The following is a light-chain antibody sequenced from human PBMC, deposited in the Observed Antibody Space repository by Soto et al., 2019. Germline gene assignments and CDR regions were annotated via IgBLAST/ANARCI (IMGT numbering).Light chain of an antibody. Sequence: QSALTQPPSASGSLGQSVTISCTGTSSDVGGYNYVSWHQQHPGKAPKVMIYEVTKRPPGVPDRXSGSKSGNTASLTVSGLQAEDEADYYCSSFAGGGNPVLLGGGTKVTVL. J-gene: IGLJ2*01. CDR1: SSDVGGYNY. V-gene: IGLV2-8*01. CDR3: SSFAGGGNPVL. CDR2: EVT.